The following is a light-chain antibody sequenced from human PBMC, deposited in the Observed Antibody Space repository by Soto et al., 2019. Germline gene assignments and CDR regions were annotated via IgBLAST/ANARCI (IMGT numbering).Light chain of an antibody. J-gene: IGLJ1*01. CDR2: EVN. CDR3: PSYASSAASV. CDR1: SSDVGGYNY. Sequence: QSVLTQPASVSGSPGQSITISCTGTSSDVGGYNYVSWYQQHPGKAPKLLIFEVNNRPSGVSNRFSGSKSGNTASLTLSGLQAEDEADYYCPSYASSAASVFGTGTKLTVL. V-gene: IGLV2-14*01.